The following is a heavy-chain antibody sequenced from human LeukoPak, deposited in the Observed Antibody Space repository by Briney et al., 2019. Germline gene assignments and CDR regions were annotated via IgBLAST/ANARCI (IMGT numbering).Heavy chain of an antibody. J-gene: IGHJ6*03. Sequence: ASVKVSCKASGGTFSSYAISWVRQAPGQGLEWMGGIIPIFGTANYAQKFQGRVTITADESTSTAYMELSSLRSEDTAVYYCARDGNYYGSGSYTYYYYMDVWGKGTTVTVSS. CDR3: ARDGNYYGSGSYTYYYYMDV. CDR2: IIPIFGTA. CDR1: GGTFSSYA. V-gene: IGHV1-69*01. D-gene: IGHD3-10*01.